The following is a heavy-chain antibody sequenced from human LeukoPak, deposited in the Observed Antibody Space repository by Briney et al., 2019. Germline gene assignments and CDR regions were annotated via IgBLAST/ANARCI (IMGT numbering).Heavy chain of an antibody. D-gene: IGHD4-11*01. Sequence: PSETLSLTCAVYGGSFSGHYWSWIRQPPGKGLEWIGEINHSGSTNYNPSLKSRVTISVDTSKNHFSLNLSSVTAADTAVYYCARGQGTVTTHWGQGTLVTVSS. CDR1: GGSFSGHY. CDR3: ARGQGTVTTH. CDR2: INHSGST. J-gene: IGHJ4*02. V-gene: IGHV4-34*01.